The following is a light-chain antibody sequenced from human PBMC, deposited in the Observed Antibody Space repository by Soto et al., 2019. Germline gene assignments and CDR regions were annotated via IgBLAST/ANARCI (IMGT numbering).Light chain of an antibody. CDR1: QSISTY. J-gene: IGKJ1*01. CDR2: TTS. Sequence: DIQMTQSPSSLSAYMGDRVTITCRASQSISTYLNWYQQKPGKAPNLLIYTTSSLESGVPSRFSGSGSGTDFTLTISSLQPEDFATYFSQQSYSRPRTFGQGTKVEI. CDR3: QQSYSRPRT. V-gene: IGKV1-39*01.